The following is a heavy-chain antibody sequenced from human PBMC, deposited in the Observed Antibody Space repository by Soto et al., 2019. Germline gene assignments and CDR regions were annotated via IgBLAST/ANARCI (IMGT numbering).Heavy chain of an antibody. CDR1: GYTFTNYY. V-gene: IGHV1-46*01. CDR2: INPNGGST. Sequence: QVQLVQSGAEVKNPGASVKVSCKASGYTFTNYYIHWVRQAPGQGLEWMAIINPNGGSTNYAQEFQGRVTLARDTFTNTVYMELSSLRSEDTAIYYCVRGLAAGDYWGQGTLVTVSS. J-gene: IGHJ4*02. D-gene: IGHD6-13*01. CDR3: VRGLAAGDY.